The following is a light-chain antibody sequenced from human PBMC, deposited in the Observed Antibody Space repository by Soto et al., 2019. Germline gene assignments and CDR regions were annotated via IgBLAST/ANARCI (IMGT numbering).Light chain of an antibody. CDR1: SSDVGGYNY. CDR3: SSYTGTNTVV. CDR2: DVS. Sequence: QSALTQPASVSGSPGQSITISCTGTSSDVGGYNYVSWYQQHPGKAPKLMIYDVSNRPSGVSNRFSGSKSGNTASLTISGLQAEDEADYYCSSYTGTNTVVFGGGTQLPVL. J-gene: IGLJ2*01. V-gene: IGLV2-14*01.